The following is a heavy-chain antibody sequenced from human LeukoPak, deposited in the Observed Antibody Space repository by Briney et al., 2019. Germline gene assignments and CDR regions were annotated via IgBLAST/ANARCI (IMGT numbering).Heavy chain of an antibody. CDR3: ATNVYDDYIPDS. Sequence: KPGGSLRLSCAASGFTFSHTWMTWVRQAPGKGLEWVGQIQSKIDGGATDYAAPVKGRFTISRDDSKSTLYLQMNSLKTDDTAVYFCATNVYDDYIPDSWGQGTLVTVSS. CDR2: IQSKIDGGAT. CDR1: GFTFSHTW. D-gene: IGHD4-17*01. J-gene: IGHJ4*02. V-gene: IGHV3-15*01.